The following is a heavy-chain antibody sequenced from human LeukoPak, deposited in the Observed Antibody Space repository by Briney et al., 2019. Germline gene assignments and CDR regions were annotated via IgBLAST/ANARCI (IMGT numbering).Heavy chain of an antibody. CDR2: LNPNSGGT. Sequence: GASVKVSCKASGYTFTGYYLHWVRQAPAQGLEWMGWLNPNSGGTNYAQKFQGRVTMTRDTSISTAYMEVSRLRSDDTAVYYCARAPSSGWSGYYFDYWGQGTLVTVSS. D-gene: IGHD6-13*01. V-gene: IGHV1-2*02. CDR1: GYTFTGYY. J-gene: IGHJ4*02. CDR3: ARAPSSGWSGYYFDY.